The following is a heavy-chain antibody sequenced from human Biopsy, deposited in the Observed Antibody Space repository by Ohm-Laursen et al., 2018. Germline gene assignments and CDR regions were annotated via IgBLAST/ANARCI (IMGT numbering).Heavy chain of an antibody. CDR1: SYTFTDYN. D-gene: IGHD2-8*01. CDR2: INCKTGAT. V-gene: IGHV1-2*02. CDR3: ARDPLNGHKHFDY. J-gene: IGHJ4*02. Sequence: ASVKVSCKASSYTFTDYNIHWTRQAPGQGLEWLGNINCKTGATNYAQKFQGTVTMTRDTSISTAYLALGSLRSADTAIYYCARDPLNGHKHFDYWGQGSLVTVSS.